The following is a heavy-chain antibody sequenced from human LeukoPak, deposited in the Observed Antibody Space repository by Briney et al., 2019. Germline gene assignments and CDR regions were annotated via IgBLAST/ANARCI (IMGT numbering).Heavy chain of an antibody. D-gene: IGHD6-6*01. V-gene: IGHV5-51*01. CDR2: IYPGDSDT. CDR3: ARTLMAARYYYGMDV. CDR1: GYSFTSYW. J-gene: IGHJ6*02. Sequence: GESLKISCKGSGYSFTSYWIGWVRQMPGKGLEWMVIIYPGDSDTRYSPSFQGQVTNSADKSISTAYLQWSSLKASDTAMYYCARTLMAARYYYGMDVWGQGTTVTVSS.